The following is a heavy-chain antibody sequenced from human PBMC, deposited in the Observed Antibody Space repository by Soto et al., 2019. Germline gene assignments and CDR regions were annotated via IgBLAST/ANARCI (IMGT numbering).Heavy chain of an antibody. J-gene: IGHJ4*02. V-gene: IGHV3-9*03. CDR1: GFTFDDYA. Sequence: PGGSLRLSCAASGFTFDDYAMHWVRQAPGKGLEWVSGISWNSGSIGYADSVKGRFTISRDNAKNSLYLQMNSLRAEDMALYYCAKAASGDYFDYWGQGTLVTVSS. CDR2: ISWNSGSI. D-gene: IGHD4-17*01. CDR3: AKAASGDYFDY.